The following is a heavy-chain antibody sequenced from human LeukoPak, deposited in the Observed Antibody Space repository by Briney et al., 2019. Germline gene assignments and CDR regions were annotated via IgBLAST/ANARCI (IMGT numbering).Heavy chain of an antibody. CDR1: GGSISGSAYY. J-gene: IGHJ4*02. V-gene: IGHV3-23*01. D-gene: IGHD5-18*01. CDR3: AKDIAQGYTFGSIEQDY. Sequence: ETLSLTCTVSGGSISGSAYYWAWVRQAPGKGLEWVSAISESGSGTYYADSVKGRFTISRDNSKDTLSLQMNSLRAEDTAVYYCAKDIAQGYTFGSIEQDYWGQGTLVTVSS. CDR2: ISESGSGT.